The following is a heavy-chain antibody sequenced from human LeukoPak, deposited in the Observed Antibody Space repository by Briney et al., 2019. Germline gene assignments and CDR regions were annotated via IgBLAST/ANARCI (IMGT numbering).Heavy chain of an antibody. D-gene: IGHD3-10*01. J-gene: IGHJ6*03. CDR1: GHPINSAYY. Sequence: ESLRLSCAVSGHPINSAYYWVWIRQPPGKGLEWIGSLYHPDSTYYNPSLESRVTMSVDTSRNQFSPKLSFVTAADTAVYYCARQFDSYFYYYLDVWGTGTTVTVSS. CDR3: ARQFDSYFYYYLDV. V-gene: IGHV4-38-2*01. CDR2: LYHPDST.